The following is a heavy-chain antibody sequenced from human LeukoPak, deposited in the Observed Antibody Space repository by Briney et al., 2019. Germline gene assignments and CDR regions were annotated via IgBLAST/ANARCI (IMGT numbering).Heavy chain of an antibody. CDR2: ISGSGGST. Sequence: GGSLRLSCTDSGFTFSSYAMSWVRQAPGKGLQWVSAISGSGGSTYYADSVKGRFTISRDNSKNTLYLQMNGLRAEDTAVYYCAKGRGGAYCGGDCYSYFDSWGQGTLVTVSS. J-gene: IGHJ4*02. CDR3: AKGRGGAYCGGDCYSYFDS. D-gene: IGHD2-21*02. CDR1: GFTFSSYA. V-gene: IGHV3-23*01.